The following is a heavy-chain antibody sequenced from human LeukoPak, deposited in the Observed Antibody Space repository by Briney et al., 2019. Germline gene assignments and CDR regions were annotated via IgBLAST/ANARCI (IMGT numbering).Heavy chain of an antibody. CDR1: GYTFTSYG. V-gene: IGHV1-18*01. D-gene: IGHD6-13*01. CDR3: ARVAPPLLQQQPTDLDY. Sequence: ASVKVSCKASGYTFTSYGISWVRQAPGQGLEWMGWISAYNGNTNYAQKLQGRVTMTTDTSTSTAYMELRSLRSDDTAVYYCARVAPPLLQQQPTDLDYWGQGTLVTVSS. CDR2: ISAYNGNT. J-gene: IGHJ4*02.